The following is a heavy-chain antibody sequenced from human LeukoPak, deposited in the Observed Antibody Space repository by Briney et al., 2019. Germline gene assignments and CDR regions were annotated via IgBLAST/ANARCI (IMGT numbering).Heavy chain of an antibody. V-gene: IGHV4-4*07. CDR1: GGSISSYY. J-gene: IGHJ4*02. Sequence: SETLSLTCTVSGGSISSYYWSWVRQPAGKGLEWIGRIYASGNTNYNPSLKGRVTMTVDTSKNQFSLNLSSVTAADTAVYYCARGWGSSWYYFDSWGQGTLVTVSS. CDR2: IYASGNT. CDR3: ARGWGSSWYYFDS. D-gene: IGHD6-13*01.